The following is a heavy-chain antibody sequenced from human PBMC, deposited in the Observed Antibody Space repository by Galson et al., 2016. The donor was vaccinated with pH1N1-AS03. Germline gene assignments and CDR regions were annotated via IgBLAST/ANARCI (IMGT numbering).Heavy chain of an antibody. V-gene: IGHV3-73*01. Sequence: SLRLSCAASGFKFSDSSLHWVRQASGKGLEWVGRIRSKSNNSTTAFAASVKGRFTISRDDSKNTAYLQMNSLQVNDTAVYYCTNRAGGSHGFDPWGQGTLVTVSS. D-gene: IGHD3-16*01. CDR1: GFKFSDSS. CDR3: TNRAGGSHGFDP. J-gene: IGHJ5*02. CDR2: IRSKSNNSTT.